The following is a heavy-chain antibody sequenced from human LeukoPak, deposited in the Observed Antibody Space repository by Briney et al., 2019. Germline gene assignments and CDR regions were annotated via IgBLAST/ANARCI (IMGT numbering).Heavy chain of an antibody. J-gene: IGHJ4*02. CDR1: GGSISSYY. CDR3: ARENLPFSSSWYYFDY. D-gene: IGHD6-13*01. Sequence: PSETLSLTCTVSGGSISSYYWSWIRQPPGKGLEWIGYIYYSGSTNYNPSLKSRVTISVDTSKNQFSLKLSSVTAADTAVYYCARENLPFSSSWYYFDYWGQGTLVTVSS. CDR2: IYYSGST. V-gene: IGHV4-59*01.